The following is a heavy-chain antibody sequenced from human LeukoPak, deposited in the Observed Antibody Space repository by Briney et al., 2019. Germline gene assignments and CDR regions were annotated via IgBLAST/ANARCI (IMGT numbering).Heavy chain of an antibody. CDR1: GGSISSGDYY. CDR3: ARVTYYDFWSGYHFDY. D-gene: IGHD3-3*01. V-gene: IGHV4-30-4*08. J-gene: IGHJ4*02. CDR2: IYYSGST. Sequence: SETQSLTCTVSGGSISSGDYYWSWIRQPPGKGLEWIVSIYYSGSTYYNPSLKSRVTISVDTSKNQFSLKLSSVTAADTAVYYCARVTYYDFWSGYHFDYWGQGTLVTVSS.